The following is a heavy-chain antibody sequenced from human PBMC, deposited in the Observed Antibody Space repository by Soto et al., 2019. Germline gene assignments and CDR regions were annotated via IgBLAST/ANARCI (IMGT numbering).Heavy chain of an antibody. CDR1: GDSVRRSGYS. J-gene: IGHJ4*02. Sequence: QLQLQESGSGLVKPSQTLSLTCAVSGDSVRRSGYSWSWIRQPPGKGLEWIGYIFHTGSTYYNLSLRGRATISVERSKNQFSLKLSSVTAADTAVYYCASHYGDYEYYEYWGQGTQVTVSS. CDR3: ASHYGDYEYYEY. V-gene: IGHV4-30-2*01. D-gene: IGHD4-17*01. CDR2: IFHTGST.